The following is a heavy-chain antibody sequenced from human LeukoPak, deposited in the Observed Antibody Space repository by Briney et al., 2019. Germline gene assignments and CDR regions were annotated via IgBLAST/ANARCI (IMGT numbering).Heavy chain of an antibody. Sequence: GASVTVSCKASGYTFTTYGIIWVRQAPGQGLEWMGWISAYNGNTNYAQKLQGRVTMTTDTSTTTAYMELRSLRSDDTAVYYCARGGSITTIRGVIITDAFDIWGQGTMVTVSS. CDR1: GYTFTTYG. CDR3: ARGGSITTIRGVIITDAFDI. CDR2: ISAYNGNT. V-gene: IGHV1-18*01. D-gene: IGHD3-10*01. J-gene: IGHJ3*02.